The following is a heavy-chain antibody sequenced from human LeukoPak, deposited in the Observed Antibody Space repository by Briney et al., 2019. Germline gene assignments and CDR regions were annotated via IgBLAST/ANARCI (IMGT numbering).Heavy chain of an antibody. CDR2: IIHLLGME. D-gene: IGHD1-26*01. CDR1: GGTFSSYT. V-gene: IGHV1-69*02. Sequence: SVKVSCKASGGTFSSYTISWVRQAPGQGLEWRERIIHLLGMEDYAQKFEGRVTITADKSTSTAYMELSSLRSEDTAVYYCARALSGSYRFDYWGQGTLVTVSS. CDR3: ARALSGSYRFDY. J-gene: IGHJ4*02.